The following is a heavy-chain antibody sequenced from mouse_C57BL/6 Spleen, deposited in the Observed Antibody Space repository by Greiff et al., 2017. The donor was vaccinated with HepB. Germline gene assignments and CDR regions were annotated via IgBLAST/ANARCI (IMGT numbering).Heavy chain of an antibody. CDR3: ASPPGDYYGSSYGFAY. CDR2: IWSGGST. D-gene: IGHD1-1*01. CDR1: GFSLTSYG. V-gene: IGHV2-2*01. Sequence: VQLQQSGPGLVQPSQSLSITCTVSGFSLTSYGVHWVRQSPGKGLEWLGVIWSGGSTDYNAAFISRLSISKDNSKSQVFFKMNSLQADDTAIYYVASPPGDYYGSSYGFAYWGQGTLVTVSA. J-gene: IGHJ3*01.